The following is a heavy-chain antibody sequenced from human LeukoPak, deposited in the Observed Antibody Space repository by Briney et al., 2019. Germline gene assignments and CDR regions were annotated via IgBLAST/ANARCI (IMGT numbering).Heavy chain of an antibody. D-gene: IGHD2-2*01. CDR1: GGSISSSSYY. V-gene: IGHV4-39*01. J-gene: IGHJ3*02. CDR2: IYYSGST. CDR3: ARHSSYCSSTSCTDAFDI. Sequence: SETLSLTCTVSGGSISSSSYYWGWIRQPPGKGLEWIGSIYYSGSTCYNPSLKSRVTISVDTSKNQFSLKLSSVTAADTAVYYCARHSSYCSSTSCTDAFDIWGQGTMVTVSS.